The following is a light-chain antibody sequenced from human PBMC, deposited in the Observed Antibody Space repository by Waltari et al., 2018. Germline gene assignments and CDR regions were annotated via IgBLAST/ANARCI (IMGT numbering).Light chain of an antibody. CDR1: RSDVGGFDL. V-gene: IGLV2-23*02. Sequence: QSALTQPASVSGSPGQSITISCTGTRSDVGGFDLVSWYRHHPGKAPELIIYEVRKRPSGVSNRFSGSYSGNTASLTISGLQAEDEADYYCCSYESPNTWVFGGGTKLTVL. CDR3: CSYESPNTWV. CDR2: EVR. J-gene: IGLJ2*01.